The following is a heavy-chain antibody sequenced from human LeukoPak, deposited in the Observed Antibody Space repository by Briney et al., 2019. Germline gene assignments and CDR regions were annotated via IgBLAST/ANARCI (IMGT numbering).Heavy chain of an antibody. CDR1: GFTFITYS. V-gene: IGHV3-21*01. Sequence: GGSLRLSCAASGFTFITYSMTWVRQAPGKGLEWVSSISSITSSYIHYADSVKGRFTISRDNVKNSLYLQMNSLRAEDTAVYYCAKALGVRGVFDYWGQGTLVTVSS. J-gene: IGHJ4*02. CDR2: ISSITSSYI. D-gene: IGHD3-10*01. CDR3: AKALGVRGVFDY.